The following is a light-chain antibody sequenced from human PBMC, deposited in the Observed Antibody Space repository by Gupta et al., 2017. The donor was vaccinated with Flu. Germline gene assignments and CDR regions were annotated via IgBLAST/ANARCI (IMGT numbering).Light chain of an antibody. V-gene: IGLV1-51*01. CDR2: DND. CDR3: ETCDSRLRIGV. Sequence: IYDNDKQPSGIPDRFSGSKSGTSATLDITGLQPGDEADYHCETCDSRLRIGVFGGGTKLTVL. J-gene: IGLJ3*02.